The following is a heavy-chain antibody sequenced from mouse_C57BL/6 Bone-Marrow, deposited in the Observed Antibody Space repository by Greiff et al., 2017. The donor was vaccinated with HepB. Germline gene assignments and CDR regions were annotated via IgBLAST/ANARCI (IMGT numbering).Heavy chain of an antibody. CDR2: INPNNGGT. CDR1: GYTFTDYY. Sequence: EVQLQQSGPELVKPGASVKISCKASGYTFTDYYMNWVEQSHGKSLEWIGDINPNNGGTSYNQKFKGKATLTVDKSSSTAYMELRSLTSEDSAVYYCAREGGFLWYFDVWGTGTTVTVSS. CDR3: AREGGFLWYFDV. V-gene: IGHV1-26*01. J-gene: IGHJ1*03.